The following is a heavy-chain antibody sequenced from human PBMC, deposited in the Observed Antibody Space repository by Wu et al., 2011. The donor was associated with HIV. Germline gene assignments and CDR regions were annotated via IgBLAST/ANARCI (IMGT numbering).Heavy chain of an antibody. J-gene: IGHJ4*02. V-gene: IGHV1-2*02. Sequence: KPGASVKVSCKASGYTFTGYYMHWVRQAPGQGLEWMGWINPNSGGTNYAQKFQGRVTMTRDTSISTAYMELSSLRSDDTAVYYCARVEARDFWSGYYDYWGQGTLVTVSS. CDR1: GYTFTGYY. CDR2: INPNSGGT. D-gene: IGHD3-3*01. CDR3: ARVEARDFWSGYYDY.